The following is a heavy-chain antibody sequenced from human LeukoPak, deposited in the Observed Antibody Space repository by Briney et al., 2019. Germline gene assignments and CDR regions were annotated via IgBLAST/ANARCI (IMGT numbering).Heavy chain of an antibody. CDR2: ISGSGGST. CDR1: GFTFSNHW. V-gene: IGHV3-23*01. J-gene: IGHJ4*02. CDR3: AKRVIMVRGVFDY. D-gene: IGHD3-10*01. Sequence: PGGSLRLSCAASGFTFSNHWMHWVRQAPGKGLEWVSAISGSGGSTYYADSVKGRFTISRDNSKNTLYLQMNSLRAEDTAVYYCAKRVIMVRGVFDYWGQGTLVTVSS.